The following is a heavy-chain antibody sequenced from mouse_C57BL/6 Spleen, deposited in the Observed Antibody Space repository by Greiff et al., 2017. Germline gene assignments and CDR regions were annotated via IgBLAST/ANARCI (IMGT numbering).Heavy chain of an antibody. J-gene: IGHJ3*01. CDR1: GFTFSDAW. CDR2: IRNKANNHAT. Sequence: DVKLVESGGGLVQPGGSMKLSCAASGFTFSDAWMDWVRQSPEKGLEWVAEIRNKANNHATYYAESVKGRFTISRDDSKSSVYLQLKSLRAEDTGVYYCARDGTTVVAPGCAYWGEGSLVTVSA. V-gene: IGHV6-6*01. CDR3: ARDGTTVVAPGCAY. D-gene: IGHD1-1*01.